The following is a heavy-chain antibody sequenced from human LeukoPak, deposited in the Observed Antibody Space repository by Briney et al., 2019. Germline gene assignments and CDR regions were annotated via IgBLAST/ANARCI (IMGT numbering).Heavy chain of an antibody. CDR3: VKGGKGISDSSGYCFDY. CDR2: ISSNGGST. V-gene: IGHV3-64D*09. CDR1: GFTFSSYA. Sequence: GGSLRLSCTASGFTFSSYAMHWVRQAPGKGLEYVSAISSNGGSTYYADSVKGRFTISRDNSKNTLYLQMSSLRAEDTAVYYCVKGGKGISDSSGYCFDYWGQGTLVTVSS. D-gene: IGHD3-22*01. J-gene: IGHJ4*02.